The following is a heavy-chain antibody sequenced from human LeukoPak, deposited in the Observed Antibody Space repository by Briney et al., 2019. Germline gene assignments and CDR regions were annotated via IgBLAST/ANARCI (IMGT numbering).Heavy chain of an antibody. V-gene: IGHV4-39*07. CDR1: GGSISSSSYY. D-gene: IGHD1-26*01. CDR2: IYYSGST. Sequence: SETLSLTCTVSGGSISSSSYYWGWIRQPPGKGLEWIGSIYYSGSTNYNPSLKSRVTISVDTSKNQFSLKLSSVTAADTAVYYCARGWELLWQHWGQGTLVTVSS. CDR3: ARGWELLWQH. J-gene: IGHJ1*01.